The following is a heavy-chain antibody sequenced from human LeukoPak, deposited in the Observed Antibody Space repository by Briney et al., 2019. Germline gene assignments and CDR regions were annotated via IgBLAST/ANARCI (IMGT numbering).Heavy chain of an antibody. Sequence: ASVKVSCKASGGTFSSYAIGWVRQAPGQGLGWMGRIIPILGIANYAQKFQGRVTITADKSTSTAYMELSSLRSEDTAVYYCARDQVSSGYYDSDWGQGTLVTVSS. J-gene: IGHJ4*02. CDR2: IIPILGIA. CDR1: GGTFSSYA. D-gene: IGHD3-22*01. V-gene: IGHV1-69*04. CDR3: ARDQVSSGYYDSD.